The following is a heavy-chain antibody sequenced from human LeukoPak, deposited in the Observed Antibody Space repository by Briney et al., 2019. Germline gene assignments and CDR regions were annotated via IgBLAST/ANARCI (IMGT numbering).Heavy chain of an antibody. Sequence: ASVKASCKASGDTFTNYDINWVRRATGQGLEWMGWMNPNSGNTGYAQKFQGRVTMTRSTSISTAYMELSSLTSEDTAVYYCASVSLGYCSGGTCYFQDHWAQGTLVTVSS. D-gene: IGHD2-15*01. CDR1: GDTFTNYD. CDR2: MNPNSGNT. J-gene: IGHJ4*02. CDR3: ASVSLGYCSGGTCYFQDH. V-gene: IGHV1-8*01.